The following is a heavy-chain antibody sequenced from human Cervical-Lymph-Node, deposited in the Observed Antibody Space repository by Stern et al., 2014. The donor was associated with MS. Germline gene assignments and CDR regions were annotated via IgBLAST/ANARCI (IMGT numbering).Heavy chain of an antibody. Sequence: VQLVESGGGVVQPGRSLRLSCAASGFDFSNYAMHWVRQAPGKGLEWVTLISYDGSKKHYTDSVKGRFTISRDNSNNALYLQMNSLRAEDTAVYYCARVAGVESYFDYRGQGTLVTVSS. CDR3: ARVAGVESYFDY. D-gene: IGHD5-24*01. CDR1: GFDFSNYA. CDR2: ISYDGSKK. J-gene: IGHJ4*02. V-gene: IGHV3-30*04.